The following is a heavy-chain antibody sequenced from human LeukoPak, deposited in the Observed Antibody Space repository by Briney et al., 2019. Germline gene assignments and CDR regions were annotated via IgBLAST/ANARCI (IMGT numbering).Heavy chain of an antibody. J-gene: IGHJ4*02. CDR3: ASDVAREFDY. Sequence: ASVKASCKASGYIFISYYIHWVRQAPGQGLEWMGVINPSDGSTNYAQKFQGRVTMTRDTSTTTVYLELSGLRSEDTAVYYCASDVAREFDYWGQGTLVTVSS. V-gene: IGHV1-46*01. CDR2: INPSDGST. D-gene: IGHD5-24*01. CDR1: GYIFISYY.